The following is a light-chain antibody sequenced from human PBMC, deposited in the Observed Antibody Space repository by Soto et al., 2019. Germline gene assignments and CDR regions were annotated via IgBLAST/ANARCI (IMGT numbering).Light chain of an antibody. J-gene: IGKJ1*01. CDR3: HQYYRTPPT. CDR1: QTLNLNY. CDR2: DAP. V-gene: IGKV3-20*01. Sequence: IGLTQSPRTLSLYQGERATLFCRANQTLNLNYLAWYQQKPGQAPRLLIYDAPTRATGTPDRFSGTGSATDFTLIISRLEPEDFAVYYCHQYYRTPPTFGQGTKVDIK.